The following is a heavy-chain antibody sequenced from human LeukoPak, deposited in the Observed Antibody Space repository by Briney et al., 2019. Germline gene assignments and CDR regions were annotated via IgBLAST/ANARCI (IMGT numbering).Heavy chain of an antibody. Sequence: PSETLSLTCTVSGGSTSSYYWSWIRQPPGKGLEWIGYIYYRGSTNYNPSLKSRVTISVDTSKNQFSLELNSVTAADTAVYYCARHGGQWPNYFDYWGQGTLVTVSS. V-gene: IGHV4-59*08. CDR3: ARHGGQWPNYFDY. J-gene: IGHJ4*02. CDR2: IYYRGST. CDR1: GGSTSSYY. D-gene: IGHD6-19*01.